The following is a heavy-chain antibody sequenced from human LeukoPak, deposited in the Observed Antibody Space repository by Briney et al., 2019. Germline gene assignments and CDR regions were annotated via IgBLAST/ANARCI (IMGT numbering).Heavy chain of an antibody. J-gene: IGHJ6*02. Sequence: ASVKVSCKASGYTFVGYYLHWVRQAPGQGLEWMAWIDPYTGNTHYAQKFQGRITVTRDTSISTTYMELSWLTSDDTAVYYCARCIGTGYYYYGMDVWGQGTTVTVSS. CDR3: ARCIGTGYYYYGMDV. D-gene: IGHD2-2*01. CDR1: GYTFVGYY. V-gene: IGHV1-2*02. CDR2: IDPYTGNT.